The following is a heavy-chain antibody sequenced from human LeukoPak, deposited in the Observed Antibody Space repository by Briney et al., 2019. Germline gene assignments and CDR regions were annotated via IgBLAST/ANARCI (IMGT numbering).Heavy chain of an antibody. CDR1: GGSISSYY. J-gene: IGHJ4*02. V-gene: IGHV4-59*01. Sequence: SETLSLTCTVSGGSISSYYWSWFRQPPGKGLEWIGYIYYSGSTNYNPSLKSRVTISVDMSKNQFSLKLSSVTAADTAVYYCARAGQEWFGELGFDYWGQGTLVTVSS. CDR3: ARAGQEWFGELGFDY. CDR2: IYYSGST. D-gene: IGHD3-10*01.